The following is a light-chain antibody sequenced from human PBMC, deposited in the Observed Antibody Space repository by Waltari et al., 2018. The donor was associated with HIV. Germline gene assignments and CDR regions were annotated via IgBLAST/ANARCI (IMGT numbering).Light chain of an antibody. CDR3: TSYTSGSTLVM. V-gene: IGLV2-14*01. CDR1: SSDVGGYNS. CDR2: EVI. J-gene: IGLJ3*02. Sequence: QSALTQPASVSGSPRQSITISCTGISSDVGGYNSVSWYQHHPGKAPKLLISEVITRPPGGSNRFSASKSGKTASLTISGLQPEDEADYYCTSYTSGSTLVMFGGGTKLTVL.